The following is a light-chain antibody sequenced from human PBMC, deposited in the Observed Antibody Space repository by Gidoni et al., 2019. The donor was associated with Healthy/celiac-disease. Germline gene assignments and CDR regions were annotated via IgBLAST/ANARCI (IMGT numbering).Light chain of an antibody. Sequence: SYELTQQPSVSVSPGQTARITCSGDALPKQYAYWYQQKPGQAPVLVIYKDSERPSGIPERFSGSSSGTTVTFTISGVQAEDEADYYCQSADSSGTYVVFGGGTKLTVL. J-gene: IGLJ2*01. CDR2: KDS. V-gene: IGLV3-25*03. CDR1: ALPKQY. CDR3: QSADSSGTYVV.